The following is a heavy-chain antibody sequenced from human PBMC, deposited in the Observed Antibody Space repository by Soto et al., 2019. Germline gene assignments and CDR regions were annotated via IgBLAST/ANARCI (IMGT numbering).Heavy chain of an antibody. V-gene: IGHV4-4*02. CDR3: ARLRRYCSSTSCGRDAFDI. CDR2: IYHSGST. Sequence: SETLSLTCAVSGGSISSSNWWSWVRQPPGKGLEWIGEIYHSGSTNYNPSLKSRVTISVDTSKNQFSLKLSSVTAADTAVYYCARLRRYCSSTSCGRDAFDIWGQGTMVT. D-gene: IGHD2-2*01. CDR1: GGSISSSNW. J-gene: IGHJ3*02.